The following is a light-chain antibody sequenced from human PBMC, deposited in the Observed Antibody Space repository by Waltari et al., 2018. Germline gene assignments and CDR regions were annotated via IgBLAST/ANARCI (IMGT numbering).Light chain of an antibody. CDR2: GAS. J-gene: IGKJ2*01. V-gene: IGKV3-20*01. CDR1: QSVSNNY. Sequence: EIVLTQSPDTLSLSPGERATLYCRAGQSVSNNYLAWYQHKPGQAPRLLIYGASTRATGIPGRFTGSGSGTEFTLTITRLEAEYFAVYFCQQYGRSPRTFGQGTKLEIK. CDR3: QQYGRSPRT.